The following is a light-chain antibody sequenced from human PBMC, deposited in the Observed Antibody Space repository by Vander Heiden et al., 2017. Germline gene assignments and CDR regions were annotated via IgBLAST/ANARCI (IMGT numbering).Light chain of an antibody. CDR3: QQYNGYPT. CDR1: QSVGSW. V-gene: IGKV1-5*03. J-gene: IGKJ1*01. Sequence: DIQMTQSPSTLSASVGDRLTITCRGSQSVGSWVAWYQQKPGRAPRPLIFKASTLQSGVPSRFSGSGSGNEFTLTISSLQPDDFATYYCQQYNGYPTFGQGTKVEIK. CDR2: KAS.